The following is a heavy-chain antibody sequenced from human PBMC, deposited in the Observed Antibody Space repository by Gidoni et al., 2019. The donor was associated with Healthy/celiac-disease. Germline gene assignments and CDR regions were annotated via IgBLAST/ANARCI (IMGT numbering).Heavy chain of an antibody. D-gene: IGHD1-1*01. Sequence: QVQLQESGPGLVKPSQTLSLTCTVSVGSISSGSYYWSWIRKPAGKGLEWIGRIYTSGSTNYNPSLKSRVTISVDTSKNQFSLKLSSVTAADTAVYYCARGLGVRAQLKFDYWGQGTLVTVSS. CDR1: VGSISSGSYY. CDR2: IYTSGST. V-gene: IGHV4-61*02. CDR3: ARGLGVRAQLKFDY. J-gene: IGHJ4*02.